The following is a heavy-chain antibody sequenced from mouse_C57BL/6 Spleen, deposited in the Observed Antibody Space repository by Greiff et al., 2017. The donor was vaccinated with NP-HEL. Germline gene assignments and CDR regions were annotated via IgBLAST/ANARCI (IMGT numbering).Heavy chain of an antibody. CDR1: GFTFSDYG. J-gene: IGHJ2*01. CDR3: ARYGYHVHYFDY. CDR2: ISSGSSTI. D-gene: IGHD2-2*01. V-gene: IGHV5-17*01. Sequence: EVHLVESGGGLVKPGGSLKLSCAASGFTFSDYGMHWVRQAPEKGLEWVAYISSGSSTIYYADTVKGRFTISRDNAKNTLFLQMTSLRSEDTAMYYCARYGYHVHYFDYWGQGTTLTVSS.